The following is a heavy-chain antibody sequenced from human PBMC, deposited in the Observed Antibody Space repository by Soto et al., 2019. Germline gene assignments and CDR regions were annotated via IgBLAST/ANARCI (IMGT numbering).Heavy chain of an antibody. CDR3: ARGPPHSH. J-gene: IGHJ4*02. CDR2: IYHSGST. CDR1: GGSISSGGYS. Sequence: QLQLQESGSGLVKPSQTLSLTCAVSGGSISSGGYSWSWIRQPPGKGLEWIGYIYHSGSTYYNPSLXRXVXVSVDRSKNQFSLKLSSVTAAATAVYYCARGPPHSHWGQGTLVTVSS. V-gene: IGHV4-30-2*01. D-gene: IGHD2-21*01.